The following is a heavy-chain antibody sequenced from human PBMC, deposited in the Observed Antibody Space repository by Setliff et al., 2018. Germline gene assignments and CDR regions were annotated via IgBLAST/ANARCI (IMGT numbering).Heavy chain of an antibody. CDR3: ARLPRTVTHFDY. V-gene: IGHV4-59*01. J-gene: IGHJ4*02. CDR1: GVSIRSYY. Sequence: SETLSLTCTVSGVSIRSYYWSRIRQPPGKGLEWIGYIFYSGSSNYNPSLRSRVSISVGTSKNQLSLKLDSLTAADTAVYFCARLPRTVTHFDYWGQGILVTVSS. D-gene: IGHD4-17*01. CDR2: IFYSGSS.